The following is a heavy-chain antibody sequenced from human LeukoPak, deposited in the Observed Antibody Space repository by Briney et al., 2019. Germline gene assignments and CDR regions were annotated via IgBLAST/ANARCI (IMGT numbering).Heavy chain of an antibody. Sequence: GGSLRLSCAVSGFTFSSYSMNWARQAPGKGLEWVSSISSSSSYIYYADSVKGRFTISRDNAKNSLYLQMNSLRAEDTAVYYCASVVVVAAELDYSGQGTLVTVSS. J-gene: IGHJ4*02. CDR1: GFTFSSYS. V-gene: IGHV3-21*01. D-gene: IGHD2-15*01. CDR3: ASVVVVAAELDY. CDR2: ISSSSSYI.